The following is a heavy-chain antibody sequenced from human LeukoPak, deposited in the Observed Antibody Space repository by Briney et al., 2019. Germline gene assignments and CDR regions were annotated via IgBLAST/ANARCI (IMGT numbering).Heavy chain of an antibody. CDR3: ASLGEYYDILTGYYTVFDY. J-gene: IGHJ4*02. V-gene: IGHV3-66*01. CDR2: IYIGGST. D-gene: IGHD3-9*01. CDR1: GFTVSSNY. Sequence: SGGSLRLSCAASGFTVSSNYMSWVRQAPGKGLEWVSVIYIGGSTYYADSVKGRFTISRDNSKNTLYLQMNSLRAEDTAVYYCASLGEYYDILTGYYTVFDYWGQGTLVTVSS.